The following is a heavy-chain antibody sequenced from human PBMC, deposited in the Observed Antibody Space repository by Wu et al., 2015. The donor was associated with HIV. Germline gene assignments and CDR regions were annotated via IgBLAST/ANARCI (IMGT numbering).Heavy chain of an antibody. CDR1: GNTLSELT. J-gene: IGHJ6*02. Sequence: QVQLVQSGAEVKKPGASVKVSCKASGNTLSELTIHWVRQPHGKGLEWMGSFDPENGGPIYAQKFQGRVSMTEDTSTHTAYMELRSLRSEDTALYFCGGSPKIVYYYYFMDVWGQGTTVTVSS. D-gene: IGHD2/OR15-2a*01. CDR2: FDPENGGP. V-gene: IGHV1-24*01. CDR3: GGSPKIVYYYYFMDV.